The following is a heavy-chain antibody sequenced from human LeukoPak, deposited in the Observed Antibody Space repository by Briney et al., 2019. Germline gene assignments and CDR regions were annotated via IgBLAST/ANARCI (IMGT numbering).Heavy chain of an antibody. CDR1: GFTFSSYE. Sequence: GGSLRFSCAASGFTFSSYEMNWVRQAPGKGLEWVSYISSSGSTIYYADSVKGRFTISRDNAKNSLYLQMNSLRAEDTAVYYCAILPEGAPLLGHMDVWGKGTTVTISS. CDR3: AILPEGAPLLGHMDV. D-gene: IGHD1-26*01. J-gene: IGHJ6*03. V-gene: IGHV3-48*03. CDR2: ISSSGSTI.